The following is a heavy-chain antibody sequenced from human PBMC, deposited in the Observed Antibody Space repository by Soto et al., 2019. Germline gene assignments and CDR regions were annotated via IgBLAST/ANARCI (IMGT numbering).Heavy chain of an antibody. V-gene: IGHV3-30*18. CDR3: AKSADSSGWYYFDY. D-gene: IGHD6-19*01. Sequence: QVQVVESGGGVVQPGRSLRLSCAASGFTFSSYGMHWVRQAPGKGLEWVAVISYDGSKKNYADSVKGRFTISRDNSKNTLYLQMNSMRAADTDVYYCAKSADSSGWYYFDYWGQGTLVTVSS. CDR2: ISYDGSKK. CDR1: GFTFSSYG. J-gene: IGHJ4*02.